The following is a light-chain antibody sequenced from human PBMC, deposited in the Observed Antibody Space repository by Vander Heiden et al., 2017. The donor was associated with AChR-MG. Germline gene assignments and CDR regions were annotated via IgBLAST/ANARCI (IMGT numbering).Light chain of an antibody. J-gene: IGKJ3*01. CDR1: QSVSSSY. CDR3: QQYGSSPLFT. Sequence: EIVLTQSPGTLSLSPGERATLSCRASQSVSSSYLAWYQQKPGQAPRLLIYGASSRATGIPDRFSGSGYGTDFSLTISRLEPEDSAVYYCQQYGSSPLFTFGHGTKVDIK. V-gene: IGKV3-20*01. CDR2: GAS.